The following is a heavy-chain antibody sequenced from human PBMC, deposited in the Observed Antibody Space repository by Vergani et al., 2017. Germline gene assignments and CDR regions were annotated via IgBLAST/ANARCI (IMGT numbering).Heavy chain of an antibody. CDR3: ARSAQQLTRTARSWFDP. V-gene: IGHV3-33*01. D-gene: IGHD6-13*01. CDR1: GFTFSSYA. Sequence: QVQLVESGGGVVQPGRSLRLSCVASGFTFSSYAMHWVRQAPGKGLEWVAVIWYDGSNKYYADSVKGRFTISRDNSKNTLYLQMNSLRAEDTAVYYCARSAQQLTRTARSWFDPWGQGTLVTVSS. J-gene: IGHJ5*02. CDR2: IWYDGSNK.